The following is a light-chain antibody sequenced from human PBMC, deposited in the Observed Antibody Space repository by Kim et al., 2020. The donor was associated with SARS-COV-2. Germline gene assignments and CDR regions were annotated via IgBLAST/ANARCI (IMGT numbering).Light chain of an antibody. Sequence: GQSVTSACTGTSSDVGSYNRVSWYQQPPGAAPKLMIYEVSNRPSGVPDRFSGSKSGNTASLTISGLQAEDEADYYCSSFTSTNTWVFGGGTQLTVL. J-gene: IGLJ3*02. CDR3: SSFTSTNTWV. V-gene: IGLV2-18*02. CDR1: SSDVGSYNR. CDR2: EVS.